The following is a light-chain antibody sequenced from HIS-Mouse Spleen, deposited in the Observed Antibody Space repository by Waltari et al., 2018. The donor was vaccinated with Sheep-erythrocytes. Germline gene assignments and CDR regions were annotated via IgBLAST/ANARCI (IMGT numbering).Light chain of an antibody. V-gene: IGLV2-11*01. Sequence: QSALTQPRSVSGSPGQSVTISCTGTSSDVGGYNYVSWYQLHPGKAPKRMIYDVSKRPSAVPDRFSGSKSGNTASLTISGLQAEDEADYYCCSYAGSYNHVFATGTKVTVL. CDR1: SSDVGGYNY. CDR3: CSYAGSYNHV. J-gene: IGLJ1*01. CDR2: DVS.